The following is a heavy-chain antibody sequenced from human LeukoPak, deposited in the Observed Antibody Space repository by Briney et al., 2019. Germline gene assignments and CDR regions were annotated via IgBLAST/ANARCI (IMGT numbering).Heavy chain of an antibody. J-gene: IGHJ3*02. CDR3: ARWSSGYYDAFDI. V-gene: IGHV4-59*01. D-gene: IGHD3-22*01. Sequence: SQTLSLTCTVSGGSISSYYWSWIRQPPGKGLEWIGYIYYSGSTYYNLSLKSRVTISVDTSKNQFSLKLSSVTAADTAVYYCARWSSGYYDAFDIWGQGTMVTVSS. CDR1: GGSISSYY. CDR2: IYYSGST.